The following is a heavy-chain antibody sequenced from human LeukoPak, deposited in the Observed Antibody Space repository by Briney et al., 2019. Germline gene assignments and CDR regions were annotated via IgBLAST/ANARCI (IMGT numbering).Heavy chain of an antibody. CDR2: IYYSGSS. CDR1: GGSISSSGYY. D-gene: IGHD3-9*01. J-gene: IGHJ5*02. Sequence: SETLSLTCTVSGGSISSSGYYWGWVRQPPGKELEWIGSIYYSGSSHYNPSLKSRVSMSRDTAKNQFSLNLSSVTAADTAVYYCARSYYDILWFDPWGQGTLVTVSS. CDR3: ARSYYDILWFDP. V-gene: IGHV4-39*07.